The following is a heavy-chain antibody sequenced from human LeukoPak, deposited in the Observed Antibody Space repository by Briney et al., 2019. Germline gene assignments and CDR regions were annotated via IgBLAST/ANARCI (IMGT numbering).Heavy chain of an antibody. CDR3: AKVVGLRYFDWLSIRYFQH. Sequence: PGGSLRLSCAASGFTFSSYAMSWVRQAPGKGLEWVSAISGSGGSTYYADSVKGRFTISRDNSKNTLYLLMNSLRAEDTAVYYCAKVVGLRYFDWLSIRYFQHWGQGTLVTVSS. V-gene: IGHV3-23*01. CDR1: GFTFSSYA. J-gene: IGHJ1*01. D-gene: IGHD3-9*01. CDR2: ISGSGGST.